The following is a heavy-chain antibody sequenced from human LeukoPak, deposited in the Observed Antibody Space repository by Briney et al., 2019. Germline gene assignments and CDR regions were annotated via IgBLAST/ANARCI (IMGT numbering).Heavy chain of an antibody. Sequence: TSSETLSLTCTASGGSISSSSYYWGWIRQPPGKGLEWIGSIYYSGSTYYNPSLKSRVTISVDTSKNQFSLKLSSVTAADTAVYYCARQDRATDPLDYWGQGTLVTVSS. J-gene: IGHJ4*02. D-gene: IGHD2-21*02. CDR3: ARQDRATDPLDY. CDR1: GGSISSSSYY. V-gene: IGHV4-39*01. CDR2: IYYSGST.